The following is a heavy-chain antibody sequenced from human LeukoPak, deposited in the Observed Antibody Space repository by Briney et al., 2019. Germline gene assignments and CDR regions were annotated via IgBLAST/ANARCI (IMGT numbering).Heavy chain of an antibody. CDR1: GGSISSYY. CDR2: IYYSGST. Sequence: SETLSLTCTVSGGSISSYYWSWIRQPPGKGLEWIGYIYYSGSTNYTPSLKSRVTISVDTSKNQISLKLSSVTAADTAVYYCARLPSYGLDAYWGQGTLVTVSS. CDR3: ARLPSYGLDAY. J-gene: IGHJ4*02. D-gene: IGHD4-17*01. V-gene: IGHV4-59*08.